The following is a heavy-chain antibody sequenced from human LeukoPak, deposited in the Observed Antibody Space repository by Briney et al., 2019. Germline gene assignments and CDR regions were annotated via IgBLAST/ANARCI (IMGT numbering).Heavy chain of an antibody. CDR2: IYYSGYT. D-gene: IGHD6-19*01. Sequence: SETLSLTCTVSGGSTNTYYWSWVRQPPGMGLEWIGYIYYSGYTNYNPSLKSRVTISVDTSKNQLSLKLKSVTAADTAVYYCARVLAASGWYLFDYWGQGTLVAVSS. V-gene: IGHV4-59*01. J-gene: IGHJ4*02. CDR1: GGSTNTYY. CDR3: ARVLAASGWYLFDY.